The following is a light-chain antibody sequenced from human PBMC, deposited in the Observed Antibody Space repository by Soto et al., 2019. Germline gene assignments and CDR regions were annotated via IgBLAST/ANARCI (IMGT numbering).Light chain of an antibody. CDR1: QSISSD. V-gene: IGKV3-15*01. Sequence: EIVMTQSPATLSVSPGERANLSCRASQSISSDLAWYQQKPGQAPRLLIYGSTRATGIPARFSGSGSGTEFTLTISSLQSEDSALYYCQQYNWWPWTFGQGTKVEIK. CDR2: GS. J-gene: IGKJ1*01. CDR3: QQYNWWPWT.